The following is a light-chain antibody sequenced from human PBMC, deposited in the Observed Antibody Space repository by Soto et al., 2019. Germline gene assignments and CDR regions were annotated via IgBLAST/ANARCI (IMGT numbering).Light chain of an antibody. J-gene: IGKJ4*01. CDR2: GAS. CDR1: QDIYKY. Sequence: DIQMTQSPSSLSASVGDRVTITCQASQDIYKYLNWYQQKPGKGPKLLIYGASRLQTGVPSRFTGSGSGTDFTFTISSLQSEDIATYYCQQYETLPPTFGGGTKVEIK. CDR3: QQYETLPPT. V-gene: IGKV1-33*01.